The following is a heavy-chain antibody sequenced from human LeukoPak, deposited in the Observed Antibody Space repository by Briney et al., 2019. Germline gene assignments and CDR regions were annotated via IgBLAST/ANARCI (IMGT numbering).Heavy chain of an antibody. D-gene: IGHD2-15*01. J-gene: IGHJ1*01. CDR1: GFTFSSYG. CDR2: IRYDGSNK. Sequence: GGSLRLSCAASGFTFSSYGMHWVRQAPGKGLEWVAFIRYDGSNKYYADSVKGRFTISRDNSKNTLYLQMNSLRAEDTAVCYCAKAAYGRRDIVVVVAARSGYFQHWGQGTLVTVSS. CDR3: AKAAYGRRDIVVVVAARSGYFQH. V-gene: IGHV3-30*02.